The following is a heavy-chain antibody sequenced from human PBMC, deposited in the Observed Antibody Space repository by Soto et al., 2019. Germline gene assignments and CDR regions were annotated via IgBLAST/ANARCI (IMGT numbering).Heavy chain of an antibody. Sequence: ASVKVSCKTSGYTFTDYDINWVRQATGQGLEWIGWMNPNSGETGYAQKFQGRVTMTRSASLSTAYLELSSLRSEDTAVYYCARVAVAARPRWYNWFDPWGQGTLVTVSS. J-gene: IGHJ5*02. CDR3: ARVAVAARPRWYNWFDP. CDR2: MNPNSGET. V-gene: IGHV1-8*01. CDR1: GYTFTDYD. D-gene: IGHD2-15*01.